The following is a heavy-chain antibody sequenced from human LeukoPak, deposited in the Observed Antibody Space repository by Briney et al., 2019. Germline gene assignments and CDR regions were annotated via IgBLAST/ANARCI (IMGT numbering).Heavy chain of an antibody. V-gene: IGHV4-39*07. CDR3: ASWVFGVVTRDAFDI. CDR2: IYYSGST. D-gene: IGHD3-3*01. J-gene: IGHJ3*02. CDR1: GGSISSSSYY. Sequence: SETLSLTCTVSGGSISSSSYYWGWIRQPPGKGLEWIGSIYYSGSTYYNPSLKSRVTISVDRSKNQFSLKLSSVTAADTAVYYCASWVFGVVTRDAFDIWGQGTMVTVSS.